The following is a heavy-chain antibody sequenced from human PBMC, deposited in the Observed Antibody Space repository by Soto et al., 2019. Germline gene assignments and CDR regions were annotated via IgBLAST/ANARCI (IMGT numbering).Heavy chain of an antibody. Sequence: ESGGGLVQPGGSLRLSCAASGFTFSSYEMNWVRQAPGKGLEWVSYISSSGSTIYYADSVKGRFTISRDNAKNSLYLQMNSLRAEDTAVYYCARSIAVAGSNPHCGQGTLVTVSS. V-gene: IGHV3-48*03. J-gene: IGHJ4*02. CDR1: GFTFSSYE. CDR3: ARSIAVAGSNPH. D-gene: IGHD6-19*01. CDR2: ISSSGSTI.